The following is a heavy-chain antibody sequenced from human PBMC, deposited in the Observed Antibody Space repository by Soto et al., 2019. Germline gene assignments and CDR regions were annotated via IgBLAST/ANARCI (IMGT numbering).Heavy chain of an antibody. CDR1: GFTFSSYE. J-gene: IGHJ5*02. CDR2: ISSSGSTI. D-gene: IGHD3-3*01. V-gene: IGHV3-48*03. CDR3: AREGEARPIFGVVMNVPDNWFDP. Sequence: PVGSLRLSCAASGFTFSSYEMNWVRQAPGKGLEWVSYISSSGSTIYYADSVKGRFTISRDNAKNSLYLQMNSLRAEDTAVYYCAREGEARPIFGVVMNVPDNWFDPWGQGTLVTVSS.